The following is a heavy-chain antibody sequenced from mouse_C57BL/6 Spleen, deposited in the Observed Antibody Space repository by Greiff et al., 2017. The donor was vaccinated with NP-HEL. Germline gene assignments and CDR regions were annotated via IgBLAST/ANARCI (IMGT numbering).Heavy chain of an antibody. J-gene: IGHJ4*01. CDR3: ARGGIYDGYAMDY. Sequence: QVQLQQPGAELVKPGASVKLSCKASGYTFTSYWMHWVKQRPGRGLEWIGRIDPNSGGTKYNEKFKSKATLTVDKPSSTAYMQLSSLTSEDSAVYYCARGGIYDGYAMDYGGQETSDTVSS. D-gene: IGHD2-3*01. CDR1: GYTFTSYW. V-gene: IGHV1-72*01. CDR2: IDPNSGGT.